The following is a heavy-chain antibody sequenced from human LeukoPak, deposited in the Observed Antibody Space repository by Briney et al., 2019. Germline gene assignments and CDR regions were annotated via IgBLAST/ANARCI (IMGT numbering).Heavy chain of an antibody. J-gene: IGHJ3*02. Sequence: ASVKVSCKVSGYTLTELSMHWVRQAPGKGLEWMGGFDPEDGETIYAQKFQGRVTMTEDTSTDTAYMELSSLRSEDTAVYYCATLRPMVGVAAAAFDIWGQGTMVTVSS. V-gene: IGHV1-24*01. CDR3: ATLRPMVGVAAAAFDI. D-gene: IGHD6-13*01. CDR1: GYTLTELS. CDR2: FDPEDGET.